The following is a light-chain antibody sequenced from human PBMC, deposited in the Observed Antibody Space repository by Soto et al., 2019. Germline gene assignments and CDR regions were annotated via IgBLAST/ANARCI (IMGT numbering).Light chain of an antibody. CDR3: NSYSSSTSLPYV. CDR2: EVS. V-gene: IGLV2-14*01. Sequence: QSALTQPASVSGSPGQSITISCTGTSSDVGGYDYVSWYQLHPGKAPKLMVFEVSSRPSGVSNRFSGSKSGNTASLTISALQAEDEADYFCNSYSSSTSLPYVFGTGTKLTVL. J-gene: IGLJ1*01. CDR1: SSDVGGYDY.